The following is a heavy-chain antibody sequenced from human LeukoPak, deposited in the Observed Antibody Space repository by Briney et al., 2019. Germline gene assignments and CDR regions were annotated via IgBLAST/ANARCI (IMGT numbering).Heavy chain of an antibody. J-gene: IGHJ6*03. CDR1: EITFTSHA. CDR3: AKGGVGTMTDGYNYYYYYMEV. D-gene: IGHD5-24*01. CDR2: ISGTGGHT. V-gene: IGHV3-23*01. Sequence: PGGSLRLSCAAFEITFTSHAMSWVRQAPGKGLEWVSLISGTGGHTFYGDSVKGRFTISRDNSKSTLYLQMNSLRAEDTAVYYGAKGGVGTMTDGYNYYYYYMEVWGRGTTVTVYS.